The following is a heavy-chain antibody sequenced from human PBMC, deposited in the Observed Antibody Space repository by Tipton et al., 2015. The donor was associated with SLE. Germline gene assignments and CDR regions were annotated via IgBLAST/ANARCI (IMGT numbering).Heavy chain of an antibody. Sequence: TLSLTCTVYGYSISSGYYWGWIRQPPGKGLEWIGSIYHSGSTYYNPSLKSRVTISVDTSKSQFSLKLSSVTAADTAVYYCARQPIAAAGTSNYFDYWGQGTLVTVSS. D-gene: IGHD6-13*01. CDR3: ARQPIAAAGTSNYFDY. V-gene: IGHV4-38-2*02. J-gene: IGHJ4*02. CDR2: IYHSGST. CDR1: GYSISSGYY.